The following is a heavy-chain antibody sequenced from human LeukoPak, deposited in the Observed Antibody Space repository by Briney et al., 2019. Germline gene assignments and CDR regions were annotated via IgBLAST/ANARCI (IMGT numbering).Heavy chain of an antibody. V-gene: IGHV3-23*01. CDR2: ISGGGGST. D-gene: IGHD6-13*01. J-gene: IGHJ5*02. CDR1: GFTFSSYA. CDR3: AKTMQFEIAAAET. Sequence: GGSLRLSCAASGFTFSSYAMSWVRQAPGKGLEWVSAISGGGGSTYYADSVKGRFTISRDNSKDTLYLQMNSLRAEDTAVYYCAKTMQFEIAAAETWGQGTLVTVSS.